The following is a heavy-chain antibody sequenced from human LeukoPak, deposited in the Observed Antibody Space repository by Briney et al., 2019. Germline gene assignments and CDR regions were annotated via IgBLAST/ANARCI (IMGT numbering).Heavy chain of an antibody. CDR1: GYSISSGYY. D-gene: IGHD3-10*01. J-gene: IGHJ4*02. CDR2: IYHGGST. V-gene: IGHV4-38-2*01. Sequence: TSETLSLTCAVSGYSISSGYYWGWIRQPPGKGLEWIGSIYHGGSTYYNPSLKSRVTISVDTSKNQFPLKLSSVTAADTAVYYCARSSDGVRSDYWGQGTLVTVSS. CDR3: ARSSDGVRSDY.